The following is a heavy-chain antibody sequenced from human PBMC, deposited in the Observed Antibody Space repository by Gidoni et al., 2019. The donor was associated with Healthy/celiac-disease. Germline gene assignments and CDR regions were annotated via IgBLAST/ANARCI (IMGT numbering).Heavy chain of an antibody. CDR3: ARGSPSTVTTWSWFDP. D-gene: IGHD4-17*01. J-gene: IGHJ5*02. CDR1: GGSFSGYY. Sequence: QVQLQQWGAGLLKPSEPLSLTCAVYGGSFSGYYWSWIRQPPGKGLEWIGEINHSGSTNYNPSLKSRVTISVDTSKNQFSLKLSSVTAADTAVYYCARGSPSTVTTWSWFDPWGQGTLVTVSS. CDR2: INHSGST. V-gene: IGHV4-34*01.